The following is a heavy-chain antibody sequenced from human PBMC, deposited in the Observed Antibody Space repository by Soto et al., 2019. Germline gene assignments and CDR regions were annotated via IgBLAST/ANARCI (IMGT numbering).Heavy chain of an antibody. Sequence: GASVKVSCKASGATFSSYAISWVRQAPGQGLEWMGGIIPIFGTANYAQKFQGRVTITADESTSTAYMELSSLRSEDTAVYYCARDADRAIAVAETYDWFDPWGQGTLVTVS. CDR2: IIPIFGTA. V-gene: IGHV1-69*13. J-gene: IGHJ5*02. CDR1: GATFSSYA. D-gene: IGHD6-19*01. CDR3: ARDADRAIAVAETYDWFDP.